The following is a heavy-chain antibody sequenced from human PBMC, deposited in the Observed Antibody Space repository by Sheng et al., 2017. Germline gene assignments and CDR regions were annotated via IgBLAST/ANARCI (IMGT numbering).Heavy chain of an antibody. J-gene: IGHJ4*02. CDR1: GYSISSGYY. CDR2: IYHSGST. V-gene: IGHV4-38-2*02. Sequence: QVQLQESGPGLVKPSETLSLTCAVSGYSISSGYYWGWIRQPPGKGLEWIGSIYHSGSTYYNPSLKSRVTISVDTSKNQFSLKLSSVTAADTAVYYCARESIGDPSFADYWGQGNPGSPSPQ. D-gene: IGHD4-17*01. CDR3: ARESIGDPSFADY.